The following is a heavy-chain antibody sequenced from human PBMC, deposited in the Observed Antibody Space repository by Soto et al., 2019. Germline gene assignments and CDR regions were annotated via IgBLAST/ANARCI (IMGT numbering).Heavy chain of an antibody. Sequence: QPGGSLRLSCAASGFSLSSYSMNWVRQAPGKGLEWVSYISSSSSLIYYADSVRGRFTVSRDNAKNSLYLQMNSLRDDDTAVYYCYYDFWSGYPEVAFDIWGQGTMVTVSS. CDR1: GFSLSSYS. CDR3: YYDFWSGYPEVAFDI. D-gene: IGHD3-3*01. V-gene: IGHV3-48*02. CDR2: ISSSSSLI. J-gene: IGHJ3*02.